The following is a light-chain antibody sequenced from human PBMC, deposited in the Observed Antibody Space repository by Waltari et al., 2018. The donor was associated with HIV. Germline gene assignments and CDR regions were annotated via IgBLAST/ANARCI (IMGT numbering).Light chain of an antibody. J-gene: IGKJ5*01. CDR3: QQYYSTPLT. CDR2: WAS. Sequence: DIVMTQSPDSLAVSLVERATINCKSSQSVLYSSNNKNYLAWYPQKPGQPPKLLIYWASTRESGVPDRFIGSGSGTDFTLTISSLQAEDVAVYYCQQYYSTPLTFGQGTRLEIK. CDR1: QSVLYSSNNKNY. V-gene: IGKV4-1*01.